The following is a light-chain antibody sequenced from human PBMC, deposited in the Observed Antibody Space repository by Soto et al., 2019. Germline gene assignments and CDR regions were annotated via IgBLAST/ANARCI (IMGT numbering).Light chain of an antibody. Sequence: EIVLTQSPGTLSLSPGERATLSCRASQSVRSSYLAWYQQKPGQAPRLLIYGASTGATGIPARFSGSGSGTEFTLTISSLQSEDFAVYYCQQYNNWPLWTFGQGTKVDI. J-gene: IGKJ1*01. CDR2: GAS. CDR1: QSVRSSY. CDR3: QQYNNWPLWT. V-gene: IGKV3-15*01.